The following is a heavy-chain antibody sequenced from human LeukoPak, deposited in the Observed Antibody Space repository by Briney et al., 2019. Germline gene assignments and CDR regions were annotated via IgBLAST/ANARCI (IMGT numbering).Heavy chain of an antibody. D-gene: IGHD5-12*01. Sequence: GRSLRPSCAASGFTFSSYWTHWVRHAPREGLVCVSRINSDGSSTRYADSVKGRFTISRDNAKNTLYLQVNSLRAEDTAVYYCARDYASYDHFDYWGQGTLVTVSS. CDR2: INSDGSST. CDR3: ARDYASYDHFDY. CDR1: GFTFSSYW. J-gene: IGHJ4*02. V-gene: IGHV3-74*01.